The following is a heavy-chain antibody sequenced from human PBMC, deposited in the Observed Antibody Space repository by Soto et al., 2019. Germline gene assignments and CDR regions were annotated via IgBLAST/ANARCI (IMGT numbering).Heavy chain of an antibody. D-gene: IGHD3-22*01. V-gene: IGHV4-39*01. CDR1: GGSISSSSYY. CDR2: IYYSGST. CDR3: ASRYDSSGYYWVRYYSYGTHV. Sequence: SETLSLTCTVSGGSISSSSYYWGWIRQPPGKGLEWIGSIYYSGSTYYNPSLKSRVTISVDTSKNQFSLKLSSVTAADTAVYYCASRYDSSGYYWVRYYSYGTHVWGQGTTLTGSS. J-gene: IGHJ6*02.